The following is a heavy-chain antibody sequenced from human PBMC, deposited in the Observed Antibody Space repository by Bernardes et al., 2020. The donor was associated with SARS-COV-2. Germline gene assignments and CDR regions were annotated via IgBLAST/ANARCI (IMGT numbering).Heavy chain of an antibody. V-gene: IGHV3-23*01. CDR1: GFTFSSYA. CDR3: AGYGSGSYKWFDP. Sequence: GGSLRLSRAASGFTFSSYAMTWVRRAPGKGLEWVSTISGSGGSTYYADSVKGRFTISRDNSKNTLYLQMNSLRAEDTAVFYCAGYGSGSYKWFDPWGQGTLVTVSS. D-gene: IGHD3-10*01. CDR2: ISGSGGST. J-gene: IGHJ5*02.